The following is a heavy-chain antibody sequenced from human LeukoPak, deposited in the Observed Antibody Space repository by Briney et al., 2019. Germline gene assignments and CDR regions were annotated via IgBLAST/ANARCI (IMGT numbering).Heavy chain of an antibody. V-gene: IGHV3-30-3*01. J-gene: IGHJ4*02. CDR2: ILYDGSNE. CDR3: ARRHLIRGFDY. D-gene: IGHD2-8*01. Sequence: PGGSLRLSCAASGFTFRNYAMHWVRQAPGKGLEWVAVILYDGSNEFYADSVKGRFTISRDNSKNTLYLQMNSLRADDTAVYYCARRHLIRGFDYWGQGILVTVSS. CDR1: GFTFRNYA.